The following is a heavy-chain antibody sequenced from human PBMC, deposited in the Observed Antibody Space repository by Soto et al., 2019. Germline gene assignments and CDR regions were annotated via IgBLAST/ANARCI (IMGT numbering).Heavy chain of an antibody. J-gene: IGHJ4*02. CDR3: ARDLVSTIGDFDF. CDR1: GYTFIGYY. CDR2: IDPNSGAT. D-gene: IGHD5-12*01. V-gene: IGHV1-2*02. Sequence: ASVKVSCKASGYTFIGYYLHWVRQAPGQGLEWMGWIDPNSGATNYAQKFQGRVTLTRDTSITTAYMELSSLRSDDTAVYYCARDLVSTIGDFDFWGQGTLVTVSS.